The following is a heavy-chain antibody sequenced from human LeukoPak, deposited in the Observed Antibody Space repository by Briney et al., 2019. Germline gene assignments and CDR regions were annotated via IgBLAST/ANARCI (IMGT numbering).Heavy chain of an antibody. D-gene: IGHD6-13*01. J-gene: IGHJ5*02. CDR3: ARQGSSWFGIPVNWFDP. CDR2: IYYSGST. CDR1: GGSFSGYY. Sequence: SETLSLTCAVYGGSFSGYYWSWIRQPPGKGLEWIGYIYYSGSTNYNPSLKSRVTISVDTSKNQFSLKLSSVTAADTAVYYCARQGSSWFGIPVNWFDPWGQGTLVTVSS. V-gene: IGHV4-59*08.